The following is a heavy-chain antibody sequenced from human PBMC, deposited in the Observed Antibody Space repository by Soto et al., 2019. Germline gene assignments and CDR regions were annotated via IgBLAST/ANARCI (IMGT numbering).Heavy chain of an antibody. CDR2: INAGNGNT. V-gene: IGHV1-3*01. CDR1: GYTFTSYA. D-gene: IGHD3-3*01. CDR3: ARVPLLRFLEWLPWYGMDV. J-gene: IGHJ6*02. Sequence: ASVKVSCKASGYTFTSYAMHWERQAPGQRLEWMGWINAGNGNTKYSQKFQGRVTITRDTSASTAYMELSSLRSEDTAVYYCARVPLLRFLEWLPWYGMDVWGQGTTVTVSS.